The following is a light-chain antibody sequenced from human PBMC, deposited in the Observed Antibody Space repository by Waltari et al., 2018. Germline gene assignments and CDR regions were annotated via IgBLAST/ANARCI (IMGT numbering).Light chain of an antibody. CDR3: QQRSIWPQLT. CDR2: DAS. Sequence: IVLTQSPATLSLSPGERATLSCRASQSVSSSLAWYQQKPGQAPRLLIYDASNRATGIPARFSGSGTGTDFNLTINSLEPEDFAVYYCQQRSIWPQLTFGGGTKVEI. V-gene: IGKV3-11*01. J-gene: IGKJ4*01. CDR1: QSVSSS.